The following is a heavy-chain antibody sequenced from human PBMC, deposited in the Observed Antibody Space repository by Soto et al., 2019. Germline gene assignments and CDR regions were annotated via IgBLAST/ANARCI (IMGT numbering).Heavy chain of an antibody. CDR1: GITFSSYA. V-gene: IGHV3-23*01. CDR2: ISGSGGST. J-gene: IGHJ4*02. D-gene: IGHD1-1*01. Sequence: PGGSLRLSCAASGITFSSYAMSWVRQAPGKGLEWVSAISGSGGSTFNADSVKGRFTISRDNSKNTLYLQMNSLRVEDTAVYFCARGSSGAGNDYWGQGTLVTVSS. CDR3: ARGSSGAGNDY.